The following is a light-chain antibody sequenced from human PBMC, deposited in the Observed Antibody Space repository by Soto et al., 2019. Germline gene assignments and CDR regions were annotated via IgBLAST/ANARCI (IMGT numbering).Light chain of an antibody. CDR2: GAS. J-gene: IGKJ1*01. CDR3: QQYNNWPRT. Sequence: EIVMTQSPATLSVSPGERATLSCRASQSVSSNLAWYQQKPGQAPRLLIYGASTRATGIPARFSGSRSGTEFTLTISSLQSEDFAFYCCQQYNNWPRTFGQGTKVEIK. V-gene: IGKV3-15*01. CDR1: QSVSSN.